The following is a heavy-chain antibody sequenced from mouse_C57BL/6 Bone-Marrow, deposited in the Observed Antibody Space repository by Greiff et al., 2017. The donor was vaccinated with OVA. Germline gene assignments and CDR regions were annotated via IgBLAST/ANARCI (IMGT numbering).Heavy chain of an antibody. V-gene: IGHV5-4*03. CDR3: ASFYYGSSYGWYFDV. Sequence: EVKLMESGGGLVKPGGSLKLSCAASGFTFSSYAMSWVRQTPEKRLEWVATISDGGSYTYYPDNVKGRFTISRDNAKNNLYRQMGHLKSEDTAMYYCASFYYGSSYGWYFDVWGTGTTVTVSS. J-gene: IGHJ1*03. CDR1: GFTFSSYA. D-gene: IGHD1-1*01. CDR2: ISDGGSYT.